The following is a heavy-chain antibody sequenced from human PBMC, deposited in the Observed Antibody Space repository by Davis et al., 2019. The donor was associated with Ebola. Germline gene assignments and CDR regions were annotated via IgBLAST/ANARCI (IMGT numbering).Heavy chain of an antibody. CDR1: GGSISSGDYY. Sequence: SETLSLTCTVSGGSISSGDYYWSWIRQPPGKGLEWIGYIYYSGSTYYNPSLKSRVTISVDTSKNQFSLKLSSVTAADTAVYYCARVYDQLLFPGYMDVWGKGTTVTVSS. J-gene: IGHJ6*03. V-gene: IGHV4-30-4*01. CDR2: IYYSGST. D-gene: IGHD2-2*01. CDR3: ARVYDQLLFPGYMDV.